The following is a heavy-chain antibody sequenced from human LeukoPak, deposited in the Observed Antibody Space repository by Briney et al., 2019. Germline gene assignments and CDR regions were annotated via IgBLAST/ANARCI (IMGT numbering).Heavy chain of an antibody. D-gene: IGHD1-26*01. Sequence: SETLSLTCAVSGGSISSSNWWSWVRQPPGKGLEWIGEIYHSGSTNYNPSLKSRITISIDKSKNHFSLKLSSVTAADTAVYYCARDSSGGSYRNWGQGTLVTVSS. J-gene: IGHJ4*02. CDR1: GGSISSSNW. V-gene: IGHV4-4*02. CDR2: IYHSGST. CDR3: ARDSSGGSYRN.